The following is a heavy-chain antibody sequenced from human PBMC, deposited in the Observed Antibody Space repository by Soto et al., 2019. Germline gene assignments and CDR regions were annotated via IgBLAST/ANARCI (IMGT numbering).Heavy chain of an antibody. D-gene: IGHD3-10*01. V-gene: IGHV3-23*01. CDR3: ARGGVASKRFYYYVMDV. CDR2: ISGVGGST. CDR1: GFNLSIYA. J-gene: IGHJ6*02. Sequence: GALRLACSASGFNLSIYAMTWVRQVAGKGLEWVSSISGVGGSTYYADSVRGRFTISGDSSQNTLYLQMSSLRVEDTARYYCARGGVASKRFYYYVMDVWGQGQTVTVSS.